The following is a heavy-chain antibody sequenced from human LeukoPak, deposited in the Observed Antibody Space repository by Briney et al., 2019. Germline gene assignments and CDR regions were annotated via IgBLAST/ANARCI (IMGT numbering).Heavy chain of an antibody. D-gene: IGHD6-19*01. Sequence: ASVKVSCKASGYTFSSYYMHWVRQAPGQGLEWMGVINPSGGSTNYAQKFQDRVTMTRDTSTSTAYMELRSLRSDDTAVYYCARGPEYSSGWPFDYWGQGTLVTVSS. CDR3: ARGPEYSSGWPFDY. CDR1: GYTFSSYY. V-gene: IGHV1-46*01. J-gene: IGHJ4*02. CDR2: INPSGGST.